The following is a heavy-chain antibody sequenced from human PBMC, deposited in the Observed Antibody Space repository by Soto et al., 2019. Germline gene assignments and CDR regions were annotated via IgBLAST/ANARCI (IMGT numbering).Heavy chain of an antibody. V-gene: IGHV6-1*01. J-gene: IGHJ5*02. Sequence: PSQTLSLTCAISGDSVSSNSAAWNWIRQSPSRGLEWLGRTYYRSKWYNDYAVSVKSRITINPDTSKNQFSLQLNSVTPEDTAVYYCARGLTDYDSSGYYDWFDPWGQGTPVTVSS. CDR2: TYYRSKWYN. CDR1: GDSVSSNSAA. D-gene: IGHD3-22*01. CDR3: ARGLTDYDSSGYYDWFDP.